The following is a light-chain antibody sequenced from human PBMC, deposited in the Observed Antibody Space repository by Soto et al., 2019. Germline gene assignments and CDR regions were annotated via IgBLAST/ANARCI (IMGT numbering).Light chain of an antibody. CDR3: SSYAGSSNV. Sequence: QSVLAQPPSASGSPGQSVTISCTGTSSDVGGYNFVSWYQHHPGKAPKLMIFDVSERPSGVPDRFSGSKSGNTASLTVSGLQAEDEADYYCSSYAGSSNVFGTGTKVTVL. CDR1: SSDVGGYNF. CDR2: DVS. J-gene: IGLJ1*01. V-gene: IGLV2-8*01.